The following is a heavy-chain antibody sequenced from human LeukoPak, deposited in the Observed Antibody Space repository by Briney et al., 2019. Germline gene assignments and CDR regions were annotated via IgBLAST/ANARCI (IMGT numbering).Heavy chain of an antibody. CDR2: INSDGSST. J-gene: IGHJ4*02. CDR1: GFTFSSYW. V-gene: IGHV3-74*01. Sequence: PGGSLRLSCAASGFTFSSYWMHWVRQAPGKGLVWVSRINSDGSSTSYADSVKGRFTITRDNAKNTLYLQMNSLRAEDTAVYYCATYGPLTGDDYWGQGTLVTVSS. CDR3: ATYGPLTGDDY. D-gene: IGHD7-27*01.